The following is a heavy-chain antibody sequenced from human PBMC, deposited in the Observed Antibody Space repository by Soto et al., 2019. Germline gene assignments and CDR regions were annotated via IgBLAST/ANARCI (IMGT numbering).Heavy chain of an antibody. Sequence: GSLRLSCAASGFTFSDYYMSWIRQAPGKGLEWVSYISSSSSYTNYADSVKGRFTISRDNAKNSLYLQMNSLRAEDTAVYYCARDRGSLGYCSGGSCWNAFDYWGQGTLVTVSS. CDR1: GFTFSDYY. V-gene: IGHV3-11*05. D-gene: IGHD2-15*01. CDR2: ISSSSSYT. CDR3: ARDRGSLGYCSGGSCWNAFDY. J-gene: IGHJ4*02.